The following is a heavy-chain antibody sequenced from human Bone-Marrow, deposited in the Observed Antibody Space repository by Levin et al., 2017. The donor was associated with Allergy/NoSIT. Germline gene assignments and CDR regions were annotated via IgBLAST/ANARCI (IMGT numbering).Heavy chain of an antibody. CDR1: GGSISSGSYY. Sequence: SETLSLTCTVSGGSISSGSYYWSWIRQPAGKGLEWIGRIYTSGSTNYNPSLKSRVTISVDTSKNQFSLKLSSVTAADTAVYYCARDRPYYDILTGSGGVWFDPWGQGTLVTVSS. V-gene: IGHV4-61*02. J-gene: IGHJ5*02. D-gene: IGHD3-9*01. CDR3: ARDRPYYDILTGSGGVWFDP. CDR2: IYTSGST.